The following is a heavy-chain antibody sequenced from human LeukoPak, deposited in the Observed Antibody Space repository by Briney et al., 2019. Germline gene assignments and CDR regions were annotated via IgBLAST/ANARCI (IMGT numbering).Heavy chain of an antibody. CDR3: ARGTMPDY. V-gene: IGHV3-74*01. CDR2: INTDGSST. D-gene: IGHD2-2*01. CDR1: GFTFSSYW. Sequence: PGGSLRLSCAASGFTFSSYWMNWVPQPPGKGLVWVSRINTDGSSTNYADSVQGRFTISRDNAKNTLYLQMNSLRADDTAVYFCARGTMPDYWGQGTLVTVSS. J-gene: IGHJ4*02.